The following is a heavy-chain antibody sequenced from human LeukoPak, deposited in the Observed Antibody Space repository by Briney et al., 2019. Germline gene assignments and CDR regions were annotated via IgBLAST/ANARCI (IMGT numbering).Heavy chain of an antibody. V-gene: IGHV6-1*01. CDR2: TYYRSNWIN. J-gene: IGHJ4*02. CDR3: ARETTWVRGVINPLDY. Sequence: SQTLSLTCAISGDSVSSNSAAWNWMKQSPATALEGLGRTYYRSNWINDYAVSVKSRMTINPDTSRNQLSLQLNSVTPEDTAVYYCARETTWVRGVINPLDYWGQGTLVTVSS. CDR1: GDSVSSNSAA. D-gene: IGHD3-10*01.